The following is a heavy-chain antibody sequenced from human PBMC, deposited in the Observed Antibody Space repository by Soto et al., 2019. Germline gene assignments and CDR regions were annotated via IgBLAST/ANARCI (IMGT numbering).Heavy chain of an antibody. Sequence: QVQLVQSGPEVKKPGSSVKVSCKTSGGTLSSFITYPINWVRQAPGQGPEWMGGIVPNVGTVNYAQRFQGRVIITADKASGTSSMELNILSSEDTAFYYCARRDTSGFLRYFDTWGQGTLVTVS. V-gene: IGHV1-69*06. J-gene: IGHJ4*02. D-gene: IGHD3-3*01. CDR2: IVPNVGTV. CDR1: GGTLSSFITYP. CDR3: ARRDTSGFLRYFDT.